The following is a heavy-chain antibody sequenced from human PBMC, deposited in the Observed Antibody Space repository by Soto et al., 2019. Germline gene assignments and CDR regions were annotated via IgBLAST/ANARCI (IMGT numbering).Heavy chain of an antibody. D-gene: IGHD6-19*01. Sequence: QVQLQESGPGLVKPSETLSLTCTVSGGSVSSGSYYWSWIRQPPGKGLEWIGYIYYSGSTNYNPSLKSRVTISVDTSKNQFSLKLNSVTAADTAEYYCASYSSGWYDVSYWGQGTLVTVSS. CDR1: GGSVSSGSYY. J-gene: IGHJ4*02. V-gene: IGHV4-61*01. CDR3: ASYSSGWYDVSY. CDR2: IYYSGST.